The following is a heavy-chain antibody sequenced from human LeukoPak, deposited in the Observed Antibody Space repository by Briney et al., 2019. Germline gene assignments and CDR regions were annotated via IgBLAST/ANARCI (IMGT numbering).Heavy chain of an antibody. D-gene: IGHD3-10*01. CDR1: GFTFSSYA. CDR3: AKQRLSWFGDALVPFDY. V-gene: IGHV3-23*01. J-gene: IGHJ4*02. CDR2: ISGSGGST. Sequence: GGSLRLSCAASGFTFSSYAMSWVRQAPGKGLEWVSAISGSGGSTYYADSVKGRFTISRDNSKNTLYLQMNSLRAEDTAVYYCAKQRLSWFGDALVPFDYWGQGTLVTVSS.